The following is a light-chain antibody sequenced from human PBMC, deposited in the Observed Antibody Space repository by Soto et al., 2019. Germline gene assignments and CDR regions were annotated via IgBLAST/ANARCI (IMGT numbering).Light chain of an antibody. CDR3: MQTLQTPLT. Sequence: DIVMTQSPLSLPVTPGEPASISCRSSQSLLHSNGFNCLDWYLQKPGQSPQLLIFFGSNRASGVPDRFSGSASGTDSTLKISRVEADDVGVYYCMQTLQTPLTFGGGTKVEIK. CDR1: QSLLHSNGFNC. V-gene: IGKV2-28*01. CDR2: FGS. J-gene: IGKJ4*01.